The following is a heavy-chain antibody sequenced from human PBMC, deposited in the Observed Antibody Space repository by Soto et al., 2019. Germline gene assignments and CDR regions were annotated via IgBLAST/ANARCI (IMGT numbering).Heavy chain of an antibody. CDR1: GGSISSGGYY. D-gene: IGHD1-26*01. V-gene: IGHV4-31*03. CDR2: IYYTGST. CDR3: ALDQARSGSYFLDE. J-gene: IGHJ4*02. Sequence: SEKLSLTCTVSGGSISSGGYYWIWIRQHPGKGLEWSGYIYYTGSTYYNPSLKSRVIISVDTSKNQSSLKLTSVTAADTAVYYCALDQARSGSYFLDEWGQGT.